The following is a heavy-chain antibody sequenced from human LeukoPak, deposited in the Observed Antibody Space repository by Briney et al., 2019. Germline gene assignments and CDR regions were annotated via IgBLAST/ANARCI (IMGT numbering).Heavy chain of an antibody. V-gene: IGHV3-33*01. CDR1: GFTFRSYG. CDR2: IWYDGSNK. CDR3: ARDMRGFGELPLDY. J-gene: IGHJ4*02. Sequence: PGRSLRLSCAASGFTFRSYGMHWVRQAPGKGLEWVAVIWYDGSNKYYADSVKGRFTISRDNSKNTLYLQMNSLRAEDTAVYYCARDMRGFGELPLDYWGQGSLVGVSS. D-gene: IGHD3-10*01.